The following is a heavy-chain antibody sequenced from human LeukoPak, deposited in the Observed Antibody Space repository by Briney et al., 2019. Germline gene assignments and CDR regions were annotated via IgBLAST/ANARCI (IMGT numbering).Heavy chain of an antibody. V-gene: IGHV3-21*01. CDR3: ASMYSGSYLVDY. J-gene: IGHJ4*02. D-gene: IGHD1-26*01. CDR2: ISSSSSYI. CDR1: GFTFSSYS. Sequence: GGSLTLSCAASGFTFSSYSMNWVRQAPGKGLEWVSSISSSSSYIYYADSVKGRFTISRDNAKNSLYLQMNSLRAEDTAVYYCASMYSGSYLVDYWGQGTLVTVSS.